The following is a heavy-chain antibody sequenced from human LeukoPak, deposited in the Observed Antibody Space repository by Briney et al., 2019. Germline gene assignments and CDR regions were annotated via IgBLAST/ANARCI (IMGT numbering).Heavy chain of an antibody. J-gene: IGHJ3*02. D-gene: IGHD1-26*01. Sequence: GASVKVSCKVSGYTLTELSMHWVRQAPGKGLEWVGGFDPEDGETIYAQKFQGRVTMTEDTSTDTAYMELSSLRSEDTAVYYCATPYGIVGADDAFDIWGQGTMVTVSS. CDR3: ATPYGIVGADDAFDI. V-gene: IGHV1-24*01. CDR1: GYTLTELS. CDR2: FDPEDGET.